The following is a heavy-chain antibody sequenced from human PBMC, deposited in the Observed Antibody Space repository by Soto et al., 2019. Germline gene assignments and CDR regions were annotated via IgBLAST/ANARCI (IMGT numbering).Heavy chain of an antibody. CDR1: GVSISSGGYY. V-gene: IGHV4-31*03. J-gene: IGHJ4*02. CDR2: IYYSGST. D-gene: IGHD5-12*01. Sequence: SETLSLTCTVSGVSISSGGYYWSWIRQHPGKGLEWIGYIYYSGSTYYNPSLKSRVTISVDTSKNQFSLKLSSVTAADTAVYYCARVPEWLRVFDYWGQGTLVTVSS. CDR3: ARVPEWLRVFDY.